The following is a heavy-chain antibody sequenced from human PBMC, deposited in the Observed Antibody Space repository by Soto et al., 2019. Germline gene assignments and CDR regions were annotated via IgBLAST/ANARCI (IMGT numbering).Heavy chain of an antibody. CDR3: ASGASRWYPYFVDS. D-gene: IGHD6-13*01. J-gene: IGHJ4*02. CDR2: IIPYYNTL. CDR1: EGTFNSYA. Sequence: QAQVVQSGAEVRKPGSSVKLSCKASEGTFNSYAIAWVRQAPGQGLEWMGGIIPYYNTLNYAQKFQDRVKLTADDSTKTVYMELGSMRSDDTAVYFCASGASRWYPYFVDSWAQGTLVTVSS. V-gene: IGHV1-69*01.